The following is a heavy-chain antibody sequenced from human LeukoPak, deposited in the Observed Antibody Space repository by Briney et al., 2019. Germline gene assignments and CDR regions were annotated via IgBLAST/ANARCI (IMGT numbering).Heavy chain of an antibody. Sequence: PSETLSLTCAVYGGSFSGYYWSWIRQPPGKGLEWIGEINHSGSTNYNPSLKSRVTISVDTSKHQFSLKLSSVTAADTAVYYCARGDRVRYCSSTSCYRTYNWFDPWGQGTLVTVSS. CDR1: GGSFSGYY. CDR2: INHSGST. J-gene: IGHJ5*02. V-gene: IGHV4-34*01. CDR3: ARGDRVRYCSSTSCYRTYNWFDP. D-gene: IGHD2-2*02.